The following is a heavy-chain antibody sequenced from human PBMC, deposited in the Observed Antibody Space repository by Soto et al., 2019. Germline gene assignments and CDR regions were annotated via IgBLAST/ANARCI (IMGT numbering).Heavy chain of an antibody. V-gene: IGHV1-18*01. D-gene: IGHD3-22*01. J-gene: IGHJ6*02. CDR1: GYTFTSYG. CDR2: ISAYNGNT. Sequence: ASVKVSCKASGYTFTSYGISWVRQAPGQGLEWMGWISAYNGNTNYAQKLQGRVTMTTGTSTSTAYMELRSLRSDDTAVYYCARGSYDYDTSGGYYYYGMDVWGQGTTVTVSS. CDR3: ARGSYDYDTSGGYYYYGMDV.